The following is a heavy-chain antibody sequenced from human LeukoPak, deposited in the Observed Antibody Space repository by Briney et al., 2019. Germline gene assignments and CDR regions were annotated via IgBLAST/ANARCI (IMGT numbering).Heavy chain of an antibody. D-gene: IGHD2-2*01. V-gene: IGHV3-15*05. CDR3: TADPPAMSTSTGIAH. CDR2: IKSKTVGGTT. CDR1: GFTFSNAW. J-gene: IGHJ4*02. Sequence: GGSLRLSCAASGFTFSNAWMTWVRQIPGKGLEWVGRIKSKTVGGTTDYAAPVKGIFTISRDDSKNMLYLQMNSLKVEDTAVYYCTADPPAMSTSTGIAHWGQGTLVTVSS.